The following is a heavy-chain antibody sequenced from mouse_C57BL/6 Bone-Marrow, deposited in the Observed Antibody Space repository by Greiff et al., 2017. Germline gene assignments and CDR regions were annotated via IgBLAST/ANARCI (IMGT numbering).Heavy chain of an antibody. CDR2: IYPRDGST. Sequence: VQLQQSGPELVKPGASVKLSCKASGYTFTSYDINWVKQRPGQGLEWIGWIYPRDGSTKYNEKFKGKATLTVDTSSSTAYMELHSLTSEDSAVYFCARGIYYDYDGAFDYWGQGTTLTVSS. CDR1: GYTFTSYD. V-gene: IGHV1-85*01. CDR3: ARGIYYDYDGAFDY. D-gene: IGHD2-4*01. J-gene: IGHJ2*01.